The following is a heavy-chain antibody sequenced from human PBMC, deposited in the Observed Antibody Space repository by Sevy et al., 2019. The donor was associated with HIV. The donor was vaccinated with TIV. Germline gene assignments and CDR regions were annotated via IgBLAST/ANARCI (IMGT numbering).Heavy chain of an antibody. V-gene: IGHV4-59*08. Sequence: GSLRLSCTVSGGSITSLYWNWIRQPPGKGLEWIANIYYNGHINYNPSLKSRVTLSLDTSKNQFSLRLSSVTAAETAMYYCAGENAWGRGYSWGQGTLVTVSS. J-gene: IGHJ4*02. CDR1: GGSITSLY. D-gene: IGHD1-26*01. CDR3: AGENAWGRGYS. CDR2: IYYNGHI.